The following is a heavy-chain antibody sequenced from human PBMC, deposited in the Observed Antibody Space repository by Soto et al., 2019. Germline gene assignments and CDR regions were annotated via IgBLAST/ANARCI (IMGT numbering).Heavy chain of an antibody. D-gene: IGHD3-10*01. V-gene: IGHV3-33*01. J-gene: IGHJ3*02. Sequence: ESGGGVVQPGRSLRLSCAASGFTFSSYGMHWVRQAPGKGLEWVAVIWYDGSNKYYADSVKGRFTISRDNSKNTLYLQMNSLRAEDTAVYYCARPRSGAGDAFDIWGQGTMVTVSS. CDR3: ARPRSGAGDAFDI. CDR2: IWYDGSNK. CDR1: GFTFSSYG.